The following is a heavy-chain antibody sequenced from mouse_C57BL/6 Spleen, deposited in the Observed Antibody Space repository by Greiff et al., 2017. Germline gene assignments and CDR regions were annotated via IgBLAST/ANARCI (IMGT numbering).Heavy chain of an antibody. CDR2: IDPANGNT. Sequence: VQLQQSVAELVRPGASVKLSCTASGFNIKNNYMHWVKQRPEQGLEWIGRIDPANGNTKYAPKFQGKATITADTSSNTAYLQLSSLTSEDTAIYYCAMADYDGKFAYWGQGTLVTDSA. D-gene: IGHD2-4*01. J-gene: IGHJ3*01. CDR1: GFNIKNNY. V-gene: IGHV14-3*01. CDR3: AMADYDGKFAY.